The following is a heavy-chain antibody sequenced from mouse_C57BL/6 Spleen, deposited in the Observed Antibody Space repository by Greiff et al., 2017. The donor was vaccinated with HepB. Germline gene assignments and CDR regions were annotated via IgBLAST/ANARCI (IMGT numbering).Heavy chain of an antibody. Sequence: EVMLVESGGGLVKPGGSLKLSCAASGFTFSSYAMSWVRQTPEKRLEWVATISDGGSYTYYPDNVKGRFTISRDNAKNNLYLQMSHLKSEDTAMYYCARDRDSTGPYYFDYWGQGTTLTVSS. CDR2: ISDGGSYT. J-gene: IGHJ2*01. D-gene: IGHD4-1*02. CDR1: GFTFSSYA. V-gene: IGHV5-4*01. CDR3: ARDRDSTGPYYFDY.